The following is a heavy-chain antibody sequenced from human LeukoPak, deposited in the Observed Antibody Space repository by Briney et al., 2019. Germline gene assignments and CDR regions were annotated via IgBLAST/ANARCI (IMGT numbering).Heavy chain of an antibody. CDR3: ARAPYYYDSSGYYYYFDY. D-gene: IGHD3-22*01. CDR2: ISGSGGST. CDR1: GFTFSSYA. J-gene: IGHJ4*02. Sequence: PGGSLRLSCAASGFTFSSYAMSWVRQAPGKGLEWVSAISGSGGSTYYADSVKGRFTISRDNAKNSLYLQMNSLRAEDTAVYYCARAPYYYDSSGYYYYFDYWGQGTLVTVSS. V-gene: IGHV3-23*01.